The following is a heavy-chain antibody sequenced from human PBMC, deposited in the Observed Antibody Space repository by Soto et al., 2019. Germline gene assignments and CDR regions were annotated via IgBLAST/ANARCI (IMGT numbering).Heavy chain of an antibody. CDR2: IYSGGSA. J-gene: IGHJ4*02. CDR3: ARHGYSYGGGYFDY. V-gene: IGHV3-66*04. CDR1: GLTVSSNY. D-gene: IGHD5-18*01. Sequence: EVQLLESAGGLVQPGGSLRLSCAASGLTVSSNYMSWVRQAPGKGLEWVSVIYSGGSAYYADSVKGRFTISRDNSKNTLYIQMNSLRAEDTAVYYCARHGYSYGGGYFDYWGQGTLVTVSS.